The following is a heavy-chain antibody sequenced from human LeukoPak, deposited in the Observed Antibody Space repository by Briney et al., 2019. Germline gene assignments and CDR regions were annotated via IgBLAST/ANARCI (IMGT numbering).Heavy chain of an antibody. Sequence: SETLSLTCTVSGGSISSSSYYWGWIRQPPGKGLEWIGSIYYSGSTYYNPSLKSRVTISVDTSKNQFSLKLSSVTAADTAVYYCARQEGPLGDAFDIWGQGTMVTVSS. CDR2: IYYSGST. V-gene: IGHV4-39*01. CDR3: ARQEGPLGDAFDI. J-gene: IGHJ3*02. CDR1: GGSISSSSYY.